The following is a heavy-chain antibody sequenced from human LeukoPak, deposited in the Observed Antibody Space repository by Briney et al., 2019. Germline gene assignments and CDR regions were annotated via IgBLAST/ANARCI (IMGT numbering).Heavy chain of an antibody. J-gene: IGHJ4*02. Sequence: GGSLRLSCAASGFTFSSYWMSWVRQAPGKGLEWVANIKQDGSEKDYVDSVKGRFTISRDNAKNSLYLQMNSLRAEDTAVYYCARDSSSGEFDYWGQGTLVTVSS. CDR2: IKQDGSEK. D-gene: IGHD3-22*01. V-gene: IGHV3-7*01. CDR3: ARDSSSGEFDY. CDR1: GFTFSSYW.